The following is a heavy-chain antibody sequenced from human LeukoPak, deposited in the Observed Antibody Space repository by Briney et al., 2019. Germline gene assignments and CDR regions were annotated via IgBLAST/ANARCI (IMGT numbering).Heavy chain of an antibody. Sequence: PGGSLRLSCAASGFTVSSNYMSWVRQAPGKGLEWVSAIYTGDSTYYAGSVKGRFTISRDNSKNMLYLQMNSLRAEDTAVYYCARNLYYYDSSGYYYYWGQGTLVTVSS. V-gene: IGHV3-66*01. CDR2: IYTGDST. J-gene: IGHJ4*02. D-gene: IGHD3-22*01. CDR1: GFTVSSNY. CDR3: ARNLYYYDSSGYYYY.